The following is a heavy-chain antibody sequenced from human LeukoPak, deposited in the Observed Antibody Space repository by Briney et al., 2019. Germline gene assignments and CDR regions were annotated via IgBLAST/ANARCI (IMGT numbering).Heavy chain of an antibody. Sequence: PSETLSLTCTVSGGSISSHYWSWIRQPPGKGLEWIGYIYYSGSTNYNPSLKSRVTISVDTSKSQFSLKLSSVTAADTAVYYCARVASSFPPYPHDAFDIWGQGTMVTVSS. D-gene: IGHD3-16*02. CDR2: IYYSGST. CDR1: GGSISSHY. J-gene: IGHJ3*02. V-gene: IGHV4-59*11. CDR3: ARVASSFPPYPHDAFDI.